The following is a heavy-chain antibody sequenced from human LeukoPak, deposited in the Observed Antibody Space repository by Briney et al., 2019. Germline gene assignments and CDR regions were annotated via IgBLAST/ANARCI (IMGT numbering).Heavy chain of an antibody. CDR3: ARGPYYYGSGSYDNWFDP. Sequence: SETLSLTCTVSGGSMISYYWTWIRQTPGKGLEWIGYISCTGDINYNPSLRSRVTISRDTSTNQFFLDLTSVTTADTAVYYCARGPYYYGSGSYDNWFDPWGQGTLVTVSS. V-gene: IGHV4-59*01. CDR2: ISCTGDI. D-gene: IGHD3-10*01. J-gene: IGHJ5*02. CDR1: GGSMISYY.